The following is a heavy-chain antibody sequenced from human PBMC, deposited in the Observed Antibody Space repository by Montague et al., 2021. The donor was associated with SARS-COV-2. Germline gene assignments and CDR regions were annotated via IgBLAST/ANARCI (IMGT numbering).Heavy chain of an antibody. CDR3: ARGQVTAFALFIVFTAAGAFDS. D-gene: IGHD3/OR15-3a*01. J-gene: IGHJ3*01. CDR1: GGSFNDYY. Sequence: SETLSLTCAVYGGSFNDYYWTWVRQPPGKGLEWIGEITHSGGIKYNPSLQNRVSMSVDKSKNQFSLKLTSVTAADTATYYCARGQVTAFALFIVFTAAGAFDSWGRGTTVTVSS. CDR2: ITHSGGI. V-gene: IGHV4-34*01.